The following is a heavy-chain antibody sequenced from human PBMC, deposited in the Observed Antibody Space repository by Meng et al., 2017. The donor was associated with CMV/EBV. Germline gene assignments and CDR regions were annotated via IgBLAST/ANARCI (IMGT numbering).Heavy chain of an antibody. CDR2: IRSKAYGGTT. Sequence: GESLKISCTASGFTFGDYAMSWVRQAPGKGLEWVGFIRSKAYGGTTEYVASVKGRFTISRDDSKSIAYLQMNSLKTEDTAVYYCTPGAVAGGEYYYYGMDVWGQGTTVTVSS. D-gene: IGHD6-19*01. CDR3: TPGAVAGGEYYYYGMDV. V-gene: IGHV3-49*04. CDR1: GFTFGDYA. J-gene: IGHJ6*02.